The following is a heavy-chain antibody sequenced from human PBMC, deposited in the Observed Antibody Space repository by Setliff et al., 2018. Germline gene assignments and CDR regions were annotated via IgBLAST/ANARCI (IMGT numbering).Heavy chain of an antibody. D-gene: IGHD5-18*01. Sequence: ASVKVSCKASGYPFTNYGITWVRQAPGQGLERLGWISTYNINTNYAQKLQDRVTMTTDTSTSTAYMELRSLRSDDTAVYYCARGPTYNYGIWDYWGQGTLVTVSS. CDR2: ISTYNINT. V-gene: IGHV1-18*01. CDR1: GYPFTNYG. CDR3: ARGPTYNYGIWDY. J-gene: IGHJ4*02.